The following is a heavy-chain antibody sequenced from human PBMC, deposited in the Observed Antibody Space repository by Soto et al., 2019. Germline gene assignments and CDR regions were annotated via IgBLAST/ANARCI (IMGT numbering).Heavy chain of an antibody. CDR1: GFIFNNYG. CDR3: AKDRGPIAVAEYYYYGMDV. J-gene: IGHJ6*02. V-gene: IGHV3-30*18. D-gene: IGHD6-19*01. CDR2: ISYDESNK. Sequence: TGGSLRLSCAASGFIFNNYGMHWVRQAPGKGLEWVAVISYDESNKYYADSVKGRFTISRDNSKNTLYLQMNSLRAEDTAVYYCAKDRGPIAVAEYYYYGMDVWGQGTTVTVSS.